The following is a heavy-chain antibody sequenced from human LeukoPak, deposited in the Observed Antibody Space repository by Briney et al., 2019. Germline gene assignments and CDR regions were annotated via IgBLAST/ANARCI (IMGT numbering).Heavy chain of an antibody. V-gene: IGHV3-48*04. CDR2: ISSSGSTI. J-gene: IGHJ6*03. D-gene: IGHD1-26*01. Sequence: GGSLRLSCAASGFTFSSYSMNWVRQAPGKGLEWVSYISSSGSTIYYADSVKGRFTISRDNAKNSLYLQMNSLRAEDTALYHCARAGGSYYYMDVWGKGTTVTISS. CDR1: GFTFSSYS. CDR3: ARAGGSYYYMDV.